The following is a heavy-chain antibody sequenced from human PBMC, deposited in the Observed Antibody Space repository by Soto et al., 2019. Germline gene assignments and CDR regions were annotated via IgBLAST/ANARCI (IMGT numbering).Heavy chain of an antibody. J-gene: IGHJ4*02. CDR2: IGTAGDT. CDR1: GFTFSSYD. D-gene: IGHD6-13*01. CDR3: AREGRDIAAAGSFDY. V-gene: IGHV3-13*01. Sequence: GGSLRLSCAASGFTFSSYDMHWVRQATGKGLEWASAIGTAGDTYYPGSVKGRFTISRENAKSSLYLQMNSLRAGDTAVYYCAREGRDIAAAGSFDYWGQGTLVTVSS.